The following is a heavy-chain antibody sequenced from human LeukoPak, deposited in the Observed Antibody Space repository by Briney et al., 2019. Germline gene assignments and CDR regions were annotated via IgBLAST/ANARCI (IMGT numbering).Heavy chain of an antibody. CDR1: GFSFSFYE. D-gene: IGHD3-9*01. J-gene: IGHJ4*02. CDR3: ARDTLNGPFVISLDY. Sequence: PGGSLRLSCAASGFSFSFYEMNWVRQAPGKGLEWVSHISSDGHVGRYVDSVRGRFTMSRDNAKNLLFLQMNGLRAEDTAVYYCARDTLNGPFVISLDYWGQGALVTVSS. CDR2: ISSDGHVG. V-gene: IGHV3-48*03.